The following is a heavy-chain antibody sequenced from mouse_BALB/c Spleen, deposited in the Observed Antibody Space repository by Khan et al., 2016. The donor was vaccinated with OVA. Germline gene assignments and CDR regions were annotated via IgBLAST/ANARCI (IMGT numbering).Heavy chain of an antibody. V-gene: IGHV1-7*01. Sequence: VQLQESGAELAKPGASVKMSCKASGYTFINYWILWVKQRPGQGLEWIGYINPSTGYTEYNQNFKDKATLTADQYSSTAYMQLSSLTSDDSSFYDCARRGLRWDFDYWGKGTTLTVSS. J-gene: IGHJ2*01. CDR3: ARRGLRWDFDY. D-gene: IGHD1-1*01. CDR1: GYTFINYW. CDR2: INPSTGYT.